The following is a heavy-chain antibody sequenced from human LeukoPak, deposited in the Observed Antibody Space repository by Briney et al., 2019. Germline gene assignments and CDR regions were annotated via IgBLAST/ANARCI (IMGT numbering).Heavy chain of an antibody. J-gene: IGHJ5*02. CDR2: IAYHGNTE. CDR1: GFTISSHG. D-gene: IGHD2-15*01. CDR3: AKDWGSGSWYNYFDP. V-gene: IGHV3-30*18. Sequence: GGSLRLSCAVSGFTISSHGMHWVRQAPGKGPEWVAMIAYHGNTEYYGDSVKGRFTISRDNSKNTLYLQMDSLRAEDTAVYHCAKDWGSGSWYNYFDPWGQGTLVTVSS.